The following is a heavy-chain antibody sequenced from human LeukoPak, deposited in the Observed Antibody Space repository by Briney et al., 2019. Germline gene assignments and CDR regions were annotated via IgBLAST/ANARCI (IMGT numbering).Heavy chain of an antibody. V-gene: IGHV4-39*07. J-gene: IGHJ4*02. CDR3: ARVDTIFGVVIPLLDY. D-gene: IGHD3-3*01. Sequence: SETLSLTCTVSGGSISSSSYYWGWIRQPPAKGLEWIGSIYYSGSTYYNPSLKSRVTISVDTSKNQFSLKLRSVTAADTAVYYCARVDTIFGVVIPLLDYWGQGTLVTVSS. CDR1: GGSISSSSYY. CDR2: IYYSGST.